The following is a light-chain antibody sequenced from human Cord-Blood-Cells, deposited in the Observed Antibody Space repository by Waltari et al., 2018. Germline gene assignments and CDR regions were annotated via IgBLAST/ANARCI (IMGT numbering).Light chain of an antibody. CDR3: NSRDSSGNHLV. CDR1: SLRSYY. CDR2: GKN. V-gene: IGLV3-19*01. Sequence: SSELTHDPAVSVALGQTVRITFYGASLRSYYASRYQQKPGQAPVLIIYGKNNRPSGIPDRFSGSSSGNTASLTITGAQAEDEADYYCNSRDSSGNHLVFGGGTKLTVL. J-gene: IGLJ2*01.